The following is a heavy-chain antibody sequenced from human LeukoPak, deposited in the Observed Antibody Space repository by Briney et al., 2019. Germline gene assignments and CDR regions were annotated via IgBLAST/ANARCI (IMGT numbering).Heavy chain of an antibody. CDR2: INPNSGGT. D-gene: IGHD5-12*01. CDR1: GCTFTGYY. Sequence: GASVKVSCKASGCTFTGYYMHWVRQAPGRGLEWMGWINPNSGGTNYAQKFQGRVTMTRDTSISTAYMELSRLRSDDTAVYYCARDRDGSGWWLPFDYWGQGTLVTVSS. V-gene: IGHV1-2*02. CDR3: ARDRDGSGWWLPFDY. J-gene: IGHJ4*02.